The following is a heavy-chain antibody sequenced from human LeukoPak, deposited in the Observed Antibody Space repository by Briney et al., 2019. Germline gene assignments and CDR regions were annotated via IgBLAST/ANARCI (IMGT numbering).Heavy chain of an antibody. Sequence: PSETLSLTCTVSGGSFSSGAYYWSWIRQPAGKGLEWIGRIYTSGSTNYNPSLKSRVTISVDTSKNQFSLKLSSVTAADTAVYYCAREYNGSPFDYWGQGTLVTVSS. CDR1: GGSFSSGAYY. J-gene: IGHJ4*02. CDR2: IYTSGST. V-gene: IGHV4-61*02. D-gene: IGHD1-26*01. CDR3: AREYNGSPFDY.